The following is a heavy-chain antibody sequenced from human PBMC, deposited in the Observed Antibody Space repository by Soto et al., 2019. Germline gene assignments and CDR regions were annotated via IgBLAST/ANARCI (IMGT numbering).Heavy chain of an antibody. CDR3: ARETDCGGGCYHDAFDI. Sequence: QTLSLTCAISGDSVSSNSAAWNWIRQSPSRGLEWLGRTYYRSKWYNDYAVSVKSRITINPDTSKNQFSLQLNSVTPEDTAVYYCARETDCGGGCYHDAFDIWGQGTMVTVSS. V-gene: IGHV6-1*01. D-gene: IGHD2-21*02. CDR2: TYYRSKWYN. CDR1: GDSVSSNSAA. J-gene: IGHJ3*02.